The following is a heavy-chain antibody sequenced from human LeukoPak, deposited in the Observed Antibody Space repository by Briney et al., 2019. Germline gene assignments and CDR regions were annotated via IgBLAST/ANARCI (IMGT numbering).Heavy chain of an antibody. D-gene: IGHD3/OR15-3a*01. CDR2: IYHSGNT. J-gene: IGHJ4*02. Sequence: SETLPLTCTVSGYSISSGYYWGWIRQPPGKGLEWIGSIYHSGNTYYNASLKSQVSISIDTSKNQFSLKLTSVTAADTAVYYCARQTGSGLFILPGGQGTLVTVSS. V-gene: IGHV4-38-2*02. CDR3: ARQTGSGLFILP. CDR1: GYSISSGYY.